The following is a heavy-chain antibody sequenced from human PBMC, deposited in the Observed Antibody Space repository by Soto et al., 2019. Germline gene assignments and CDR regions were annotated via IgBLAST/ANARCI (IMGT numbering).Heavy chain of an antibody. D-gene: IGHD3-10*01. J-gene: IGHJ6*02. CDR3: AGEGSLCLDV. Sequence: EVRLEESGGGFVQPGGSLRVSCSGSGFTFSSFWMNWVRQGPGQGLEWVSRINGDGARLAYADTVKGRFSISRDNVKNTLHLQRNSLEADDTAVYFCAGEGSLCLDVWGRGTTVTVSS. CDR1: GFTFSSFW. CDR2: INGDGARL. V-gene: IGHV3-74*03.